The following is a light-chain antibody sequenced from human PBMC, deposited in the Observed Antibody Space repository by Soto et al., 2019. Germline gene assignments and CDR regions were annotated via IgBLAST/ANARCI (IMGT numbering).Light chain of an antibody. J-gene: IGKJ5*01. CDR1: QSVSSY. CDR3: HQRSTVLIT. V-gene: IGKV3-11*01. Sequence: EIVLTQSPATLSLSPGERATLSCRASQSVSSYLAWYQQKPGQAPRLLIYDAFHRATGIPARFSGSESGTDFTRTISRLEPEDLAVYYCHQRSTVLITFGQGTRLEIK. CDR2: DAF.